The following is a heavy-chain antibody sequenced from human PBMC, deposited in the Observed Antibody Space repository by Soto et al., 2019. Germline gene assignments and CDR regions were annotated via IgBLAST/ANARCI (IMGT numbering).Heavy chain of an antibody. CDR1: GYTFTSYG. CDR2: ISAYNGNT. J-gene: IGHJ5*02. V-gene: IGHV1-18*01. Sequence: QVQLVQSGAEVKKPGASVKVSCKASGYTFTSYGISWVRQAPGQGLEWMGWISAYNGNTNYAQKLQGRVTMTTHTSTSTAYMELRSLRSDDTAVYYCARDLVVAATFPSGWFDPWGQGTLVTVSS. CDR3: ARDLVVAATFPSGWFDP. D-gene: IGHD2-15*01.